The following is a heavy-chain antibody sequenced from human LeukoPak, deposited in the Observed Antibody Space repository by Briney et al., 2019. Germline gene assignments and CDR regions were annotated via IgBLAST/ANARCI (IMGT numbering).Heavy chain of an antibody. D-gene: IGHD2-15*01. CDR1: GFTFSNYW. V-gene: IGHV3-7*03. Sequence: GGSLRLSCTASGFTFSNYWMSWVRQAPGKGPEWVANMKQDGSEIYYVDSVKGRFTMSRDNSRDTVYLQMNSLRVDDTAVYYCARRDNVVVVSASDYWGQGTLVTVSS. CDR3: ARRDNVVVVSASDY. CDR2: MKQDGSEI. J-gene: IGHJ4*02.